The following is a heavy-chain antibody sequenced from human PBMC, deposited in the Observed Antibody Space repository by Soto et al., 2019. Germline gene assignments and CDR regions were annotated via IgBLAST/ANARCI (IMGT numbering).Heavy chain of an antibody. D-gene: IGHD3-22*01. CDR2: IYWNGDK. CDR3: VPSGLGTSSGYNF. V-gene: IGHV2-5*04. J-gene: IGHJ4*02. CDR1: GFSLRTNGVG. Sequence: QITLKEAGPTLVKPTQTLTLTCTFSGFSLRTNGVGVHWIRQPPGKGLEWLGLIYWNGDKRYCPSLKTRLTITKDTSKNQVVLTMTNMDPVDTGTYYCVPSGLGTSSGYNFWGQGTPVTVSS.